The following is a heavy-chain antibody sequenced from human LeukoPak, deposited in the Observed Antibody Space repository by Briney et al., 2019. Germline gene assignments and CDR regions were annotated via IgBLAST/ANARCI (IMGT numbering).Heavy chain of an antibody. V-gene: IGHV3-15*01. CDR3: TTAFSRYCSGGSCYPSFDY. J-gene: IGHJ4*02. D-gene: IGHD2-15*01. CDR1: GFTFSNAW. CDR2: IKSKTDGGTT. Sequence: SGGSLRLSXAASGFTFSNAWMSWVCQAPGKGLEWVGRIKSKTDGGTTDYAASVKGRFTISRDDSKNTLYLQMNSLKTEDTAVYYCTTAFSRYCSGGSCYPSFDYWGQGTLVTVSS.